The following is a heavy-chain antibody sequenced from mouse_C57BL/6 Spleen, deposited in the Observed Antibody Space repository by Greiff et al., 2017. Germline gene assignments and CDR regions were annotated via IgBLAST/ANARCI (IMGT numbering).Heavy chain of an antibody. D-gene: IGHD1-1*01. CDR2: IYPGDGDT. J-gene: IGHJ2*01. CDR3: ARRLLRSPYYFDY. CDR1: GYAFSSSW. Sequence: VQLQESGPELVKPGASVKISCKASGYAFSSSWMNWVKQRPGKGLEWIGRIYPGDGDTNYNGKFKGKATLTADKSSSTAYMQLSSLTSEDSAVYFCARRLLRSPYYFDYWGQGTTLTVSS. V-gene: IGHV1-82*01.